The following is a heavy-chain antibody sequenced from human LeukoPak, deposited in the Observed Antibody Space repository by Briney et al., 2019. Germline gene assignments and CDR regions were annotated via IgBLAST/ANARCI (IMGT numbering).Heavy chain of an antibody. CDR2: IYYSGST. CDR3: ARHAGADGSNWSYFDY. J-gene: IGHJ4*02. Sequence: SETLSLTCTVSGGSISSYYWSWIRPPPGKGLEWGGYIYYSGSTYYNPSLRSRLTILVDTSRNQFSLKLYSVTAADTAVYYCARHAGADGSNWSYFDYWGQGTLVTVSS. D-gene: IGHD6-13*01. V-gene: IGHV4-59*08. CDR1: GGSISSYY.